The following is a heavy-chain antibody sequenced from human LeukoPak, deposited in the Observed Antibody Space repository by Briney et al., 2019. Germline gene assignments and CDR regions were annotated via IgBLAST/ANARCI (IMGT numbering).Heavy chain of an antibody. CDR3: ARDVSAWGSYYYMDV. D-gene: IGHD7-27*01. Sequence: SETLSLTCTVSGGSISSYYWSWIRQPPGKGLEWIGYIYYSGSTNYNPSLKSRVTISVDTSKNQFSLKLSSVTAADTAVYYCARDVSAWGSYYYMDVWGKGTTVTVPS. CDR2: IYYSGST. CDR1: GGSISSYY. V-gene: IGHV4-59*01. J-gene: IGHJ6*03.